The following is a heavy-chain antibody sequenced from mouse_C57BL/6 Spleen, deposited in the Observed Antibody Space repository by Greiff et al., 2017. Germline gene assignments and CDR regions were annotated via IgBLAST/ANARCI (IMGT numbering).Heavy chain of an antibody. Sequence: QVQLQQSGAELVRPGASVTLSCKASGYTFTDYEMHWVKQTPVHGLEWIGAIDPETGGTAYNQKFKGKAILTADKSSSTAYMELRSLTSEDSAVYYCTRSGYYDYERFAYGGQGTLVTVSA. CDR3: TRSGYYDYERFAY. D-gene: IGHD2-4*01. CDR2: IDPETGGT. V-gene: IGHV1-15*01. J-gene: IGHJ3*01. CDR1: GYTFTDYE.